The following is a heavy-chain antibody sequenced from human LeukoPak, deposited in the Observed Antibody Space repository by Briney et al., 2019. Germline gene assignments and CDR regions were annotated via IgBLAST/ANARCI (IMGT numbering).Heavy chain of an antibody. D-gene: IGHD3-9*01. J-gene: IGHJ4*02. CDR3: ARDLRDSYDILTGYYFWGPSADY. CDR1: GFTFSSYW. V-gene: IGHV3-7*01. CDR2: IKQDGSEK. Sequence: GGSLRLSCAASGFTFSSYWMSWVRQAPGKGLEGVANIKQDGSEKYYVDSVKGRFTISRDNAKNSLYLQMNSLRAEDTAVYYCARDLRDSYDILTGYYFWGPSADYWGQGTLVTVSS.